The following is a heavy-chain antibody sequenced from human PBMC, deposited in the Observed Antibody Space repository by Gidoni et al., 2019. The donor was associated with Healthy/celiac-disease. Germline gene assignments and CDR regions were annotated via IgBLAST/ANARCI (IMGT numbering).Heavy chain of an antibody. V-gene: IGHV4-59*01. CDR3: ARYDRAYYYGMDV. CDR2: IYYSGST. Sequence: QVQLQESGPGLVKPSETLSLTCTVSGGSISSYYWSWIRQPPGKGLEWIGYIYYSGSTNYNPSLKSRVTISVDTSKNQFSLKLSSVTAADTAVYYCARYDRAYYYGMDVWGQGTTVTVSS. J-gene: IGHJ6*02. CDR1: GGSISSYY. D-gene: IGHD3-3*01.